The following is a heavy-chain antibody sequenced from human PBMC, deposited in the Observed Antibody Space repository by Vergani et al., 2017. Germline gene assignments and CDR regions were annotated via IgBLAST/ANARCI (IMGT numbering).Heavy chain of an antibody. V-gene: IGHV1-69*02. J-gene: IGHJ6*02. CDR2: IIPILGIA. CDR1: EGTFSSYT. Sequence: QVQLVQSGAEVKKPGSSVKVSCKASEGTFSSYTISWVRKAPGQGLEWMGRIIPILGIANYAQKFQGRVTITADKSTSTAYMELSSLRSEDTAVYYCAVRVAGSDYYYYGMDVGGQGTTVTVSS. CDR3: AVRVAGSDYYYYGMDV. D-gene: IGHD3-10*01.